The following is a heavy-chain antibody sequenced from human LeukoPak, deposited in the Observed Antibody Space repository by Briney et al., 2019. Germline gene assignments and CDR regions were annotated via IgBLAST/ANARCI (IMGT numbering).Heavy chain of an antibody. CDR3: AMGYNYGYSWDS. J-gene: IGHJ5*01. CDR1: GFTFILYW. V-gene: IGHV3-74*01. Sequence: PGGSLRLSCTASGFTFILYWMHWVRQAPGKGLVWVSHINSDGSTTDYEDSVKGRFTISRDNARNTLYLQMNSLRAEDTAVYYCAMGYNYGYSWDSWGQGALVTVSS. CDR2: INSDGSTT. D-gene: IGHD5-18*01.